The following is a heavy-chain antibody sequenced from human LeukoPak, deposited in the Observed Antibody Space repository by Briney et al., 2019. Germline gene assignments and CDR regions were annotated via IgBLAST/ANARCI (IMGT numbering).Heavy chain of an antibody. CDR2: IYHSGST. V-gene: IGHV4-30-2*01. CDR3: ARVLTGYCSGGSCYSDAFDI. D-gene: IGHD2-15*01. J-gene: IGHJ3*02. Sequence: SETLSLTCAVSGGAISSGGYSWSWIRQPPGKGLEWIGYIYHSGSTYYNPSLKSRVTISVDRSKSQFSLKLSSVTVADTAVYYCARVLTGYCSGGSCYSDAFDIWGQGTMVTVSS. CDR1: GGAISSGGYS.